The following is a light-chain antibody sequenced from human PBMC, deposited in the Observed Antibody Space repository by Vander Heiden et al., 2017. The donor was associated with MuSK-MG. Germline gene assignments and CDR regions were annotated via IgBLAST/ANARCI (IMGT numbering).Light chain of an antibody. V-gene: IGKV1-39*01. CDR1: QTISTY. CDR3: QQTYTTAWT. J-gene: IGKJ1*01. CDR2: AAT. Sequence: DIQMTQSPSSLSANVGDRVTITCRATQTISTYVNWFQQTPGKAPKLLIYAATRLESPVASRFSGTGSGTDFTLTITRLQPDDIATYYSQQTYTTAWTFGQGTKLDIK.